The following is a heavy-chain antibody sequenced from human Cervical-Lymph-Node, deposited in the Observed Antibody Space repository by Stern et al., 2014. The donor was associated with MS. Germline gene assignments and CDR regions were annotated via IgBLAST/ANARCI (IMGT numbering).Heavy chain of an antibody. D-gene: IGHD3-22*01. CDR2: IYPDDSDT. CDR3: ARLFYDNSRDY. J-gene: IGHJ4*02. CDR1: GYYFTNYW. V-gene: IGHV5-51*01. Sequence: QLVQSGAEVKKPGESLKISCKVSGYYFTNYWIGWVRQLPGKGLEWMGIIYPDDSDTRYSPSFQGQVTISADKSISAAYLQWSSLKASDTAMYYCARLFYDNSRDYWGQGTLVTVSS.